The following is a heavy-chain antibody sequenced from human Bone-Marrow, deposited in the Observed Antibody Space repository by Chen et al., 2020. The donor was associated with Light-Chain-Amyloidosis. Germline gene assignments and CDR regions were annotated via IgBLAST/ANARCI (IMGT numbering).Heavy chain of an antibody. D-gene: IGHD3-3*01. V-gene: IGHV3-9*01. J-gene: IGHJ4*02. Sequence: APGKGLEWVSGISWNSGSIGYADSVKGRFTISRDNAKNSLYLQMNSLRAEDTALYYCAKASAGSGDGDYFDYWGQGTLVTVSS. CDR2: ISWNSGSI. CDR3: AKASAGSGDGDYFDY.